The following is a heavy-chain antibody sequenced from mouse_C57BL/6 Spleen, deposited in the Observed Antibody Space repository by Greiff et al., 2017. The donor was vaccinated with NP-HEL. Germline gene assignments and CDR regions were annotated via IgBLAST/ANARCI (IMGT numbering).Heavy chain of an antibody. CDR2: IDPSDSET. D-gene: IGHD1-1*01. CDR3: ARGNYGSSFHWYFDV. CDR1: GYTFTSYW. Sequence: VQLQQPGAELVRPGSSVKLSCKASGYTFTSYWMHWVKQRPIQGLEWIGNIDPSDSETHYNQKFKDKATLTVDKSSSTAYMQLSSLTSEDSAVYYCARGNYGSSFHWYFDVWGTGTTVTVSS. V-gene: IGHV1-52*01. J-gene: IGHJ1*03.